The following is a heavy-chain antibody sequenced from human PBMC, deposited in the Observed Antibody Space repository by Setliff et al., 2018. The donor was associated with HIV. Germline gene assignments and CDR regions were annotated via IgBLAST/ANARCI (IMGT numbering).Heavy chain of an antibody. CDR3: ARGSRGYSYAYYYSHMDV. V-gene: IGHV4-61*05. CDR2: IYYSGST. CDR1: GGSISSSTYD. J-gene: IGHJ6*03. Sequence: SETLSLTCTVSGGSISSSTYDWGWIRQPRGRGLEWIGYIYYSGSTNYNPSLKSRVTISVATSKNQFSLKLSSVTAADTAVYYCARGSRGYSYAYYYSHMDVWGKGTTVTVSS. D-gene: IGHD5-18*01.